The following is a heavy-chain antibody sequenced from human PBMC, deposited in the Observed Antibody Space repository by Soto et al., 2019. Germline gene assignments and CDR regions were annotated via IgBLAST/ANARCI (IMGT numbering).Heavy chain of an antibody. CDR3: AKDEEGNYDFWSGFFDY. V-gene: IGHV3-23*01. CDR1: GFTFSSYA. Sequence: EVQLLESGGGLVQPGGSLRLSCAASGFTFSSYAMTWVRQAPGKGLEWVSGLSPSGTRTYYADSVKGRFTISRDNANNTLYLQMNSLIAEDTAVYFCAKDEEGNYDFWSGFFDYWGQGTLVTVSP. D-gene: IGHD3-3*01. CDR2: LSPSGTRT. J-gene: IGHJ4*02.